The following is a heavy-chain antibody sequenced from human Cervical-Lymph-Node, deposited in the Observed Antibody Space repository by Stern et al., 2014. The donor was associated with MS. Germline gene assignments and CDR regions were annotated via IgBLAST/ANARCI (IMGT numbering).Heavy chain of an antibody. CDR2: LDPEDGET. CDR1: GYTLTDLS. Sequence: VQLVESGAEVKKPGASVKVSCKVSGYTLTDLSMHWVRQAPGKGLEWMGGLDPEDGETIYAQKFQGRVTMTEDTSTDTAYMELSSLRSEDTAVYYCATDRDDFRSGYSAPTKGYGLDVWGQGTTVTVTS. D-gene: IGHD3-3*01. J-gene: IGHJ6*02. CDR3: ATDRDDFRSGYSAPTKGYGLDV. V-gene: IGHV1-24*01.